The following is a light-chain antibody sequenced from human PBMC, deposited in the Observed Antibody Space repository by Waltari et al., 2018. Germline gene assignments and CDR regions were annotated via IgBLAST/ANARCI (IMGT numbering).Light chain of an antibody. CDR1: SRDVGNYNY. J-gene: IGLJ2*01. Sequence: QSALTQPRSVSGSPGQSVTISCTGTSRDVGNYNYVSWYQYHPGKAPKLMIYDVTKRPSGVPDRFSGSKSDNTASLTISGLQTEDEADYYCCSYAGSYTFVFGGGTKLTVL. CDR2: DVT. V-gene: IGLV2-11*01. CDR3: CSYAGSYTFV.